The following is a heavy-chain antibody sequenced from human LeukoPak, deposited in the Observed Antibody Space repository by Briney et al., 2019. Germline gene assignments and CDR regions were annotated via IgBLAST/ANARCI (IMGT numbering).Heavy chain of an antibody. CDR3: ARDREYSGYESYVVDY. V-gene: IGHV1-2*02. CDR2: INPNSGGT. J-gene: IGHJ4*02. Sequence: ASVKVSCKASGYTFTGYYMHWVRQAPGQGLEWMGWINPNSGGTNYAQKFQGRVTMTRDTSISTAYMELSRLRSDDTAVYYCARDREYSGYESYVVDYWGQGTLVTVSS. D-gene: IGHD5-12*01. CDR1: GYTFTGYY.